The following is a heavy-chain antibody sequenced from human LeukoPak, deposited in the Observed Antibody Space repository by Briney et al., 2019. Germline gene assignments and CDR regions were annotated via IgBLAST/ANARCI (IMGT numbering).Heavy chain of an antibody. CDR1: GFTFTGYA. CDR3: ARDELAVAGNDY. D-gene: IGHD6-19*01. Sequence: GGSLRLSCAASGFTFTGYAMSWVRQAPGKGLEWVSAISGSGHSTDYADSVKGRFTISRDNAKNSLYLQMNSLRAEDTAVYYCARDELAVAGNDYWGQGTLVTVSS. CDR2: ISGSGHST. J-gene: IGHJ4*02. V-gene: IGHV3-23*01.